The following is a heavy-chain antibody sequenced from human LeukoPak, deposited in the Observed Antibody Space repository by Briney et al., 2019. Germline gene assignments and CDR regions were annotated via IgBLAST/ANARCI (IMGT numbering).Heavy chain of an antibody. CDR2: INEDGTDS. J-gene: IGHJ4*02. D-gene: IGHD1-1*01. V-gene: IGHV3-74*03. CDR3: VRDETLWTLDW. Sequence: GGSLRLPCTASGFTFSGHWIHWVRQAPGRGLVWVSRINEDGTDSMYAESVKGRFTISRDNAKNTVYLQMNSLRAEDTAVYYCVRDETLWTLDWWGQGTLVSVSS. CDR1: GFTFSGHW.